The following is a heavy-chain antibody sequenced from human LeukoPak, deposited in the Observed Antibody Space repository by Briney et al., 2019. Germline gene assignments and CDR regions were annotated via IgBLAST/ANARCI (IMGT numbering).Heavy chain of an antibody. V-gene: IGHV1-8*03. CDR2: MNPNSGNT. J-gene: IGHJ3*02. CDR3: ARDRLDIVVVPAAIGAFDI. D-gene: IGHD2-2*01. Sequence: ASVKVSCKASGYTFTSYDINWVRQATGQGLEWMGWMNPNSGNTGYAQKFQGRVTITRNTSISTAYMELSSLRSEDTAVYYCARDRLDIVVVPAAIGAFDIWGQGTMVTVSS. CDR1: GYTFTSYD.